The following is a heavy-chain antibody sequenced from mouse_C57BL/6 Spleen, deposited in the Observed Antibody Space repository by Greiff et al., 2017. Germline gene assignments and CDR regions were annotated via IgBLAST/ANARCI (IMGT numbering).Heavy chain of an antibody. CDR2: FYPGSGSI. D-gene: IGHD2-1*01. J-gene: IGHJ4*01. CDR3: ARHDLYYGNYLYAMDY. Sequence: VQLQQSGAELVKPGASVKLSCKASGYTFTEYTIHWVKQRSGQGLEWIGWFYPGSGSIKYNEKFKDKATLTADKSSSTVYMELSRLTSEDSAVXFCARHDLYYGNYLYAMDYWGQGTSVTVSS. V-gene: IGHV1-62-2*01. CDR1: GYTFTEYT.